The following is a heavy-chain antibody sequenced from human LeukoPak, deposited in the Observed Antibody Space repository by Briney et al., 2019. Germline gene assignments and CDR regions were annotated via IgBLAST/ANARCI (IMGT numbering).Heavy chain of an antibody. CDR1: GFTFSSYS. J-gene: IGHJ5*02. CDR2: ISSASNTI. Sequence: GESLRLSCAASGFTFSSYSMNWVRQAPGRGLEWVSYISSASNTIYYADSVKGRFTISRDNAKNSLYLQMNSLRAEDTAMYYCARDGWFGDYNWFDPWGQGTLVTVSS. CDR3: ARDGWFGDYNWFDP. D-gene: IGHD3-10*01. V-gene: IGHV3-48*01.